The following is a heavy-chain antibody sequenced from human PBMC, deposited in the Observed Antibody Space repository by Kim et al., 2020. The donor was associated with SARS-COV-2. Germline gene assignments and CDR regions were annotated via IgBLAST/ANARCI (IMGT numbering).Heavy chain of an antibody. J-gene: IGHJ2*01. CDR3: AGHLRFLERGYFEL. V-gene: IGHV5-51*01. CDR1: GYSFTSYW. CDR2: IYPGDSDT. D-gene: IGHD3-3*01. Sequence: GESLKISCKGSGYSFTSYWIGWVRQMPGKGLEWMGIIYPGDSDTRYSPSFQGQVNISADKSISTAYLQWSSLKASDTARYYCAGHLRFLERGYFELRGRGTLVTVSS.